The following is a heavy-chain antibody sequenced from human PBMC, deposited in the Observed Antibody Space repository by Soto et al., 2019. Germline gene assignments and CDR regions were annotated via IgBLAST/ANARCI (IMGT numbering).Heavy chain of an antibody. J-gene: IGHJ4*02. Sequence: QLQLPESGSGLVKPSQTLSLTCAVSGGSISSGGYSWSWIRQPPGKVLEWIGYIYHSGSTYYNPSLKSRVTISVDRSKNQFSLKLSSVTAADTAVYYCAGGIAARPLGYWGQGTMVTVSS. D-gene: IGHD6-6*01. CDR2: IYHSGST. V-gene: IGHV4-30-2*01. CDR3: AGGIAARPLGY. CDR1: GGSISSGGYS.